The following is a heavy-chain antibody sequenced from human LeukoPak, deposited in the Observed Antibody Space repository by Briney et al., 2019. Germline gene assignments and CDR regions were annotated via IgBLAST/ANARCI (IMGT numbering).Heavy chain of an antibody. CDR2: INPNSGGT. CDR3: ARRQPQGNDY. Sequence: GASVKVSCKASGYTFTGYYMHWVRQAPGQGLEWMGWINPNSGGTNYAQKFQGRVTMTTDTSTSTAYMELRSLRSDDTAVYYCARRQPQGNDYWGQGTLVTVSS. D-gene: IGHD6-13*01. CDR1: GYTFTGYY. V-gene: IGHV1-2*02. J-gene: IGHJ4*02.